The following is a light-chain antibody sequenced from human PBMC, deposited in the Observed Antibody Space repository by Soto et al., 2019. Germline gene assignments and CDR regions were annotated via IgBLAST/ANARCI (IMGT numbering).Light chain of an antibody. CDR1: QSISNY. J-gene: IGKJ5*01. Sequence: DIQMTQSPSSLSASVGDRVTITCRASQSISNYLNWYQQKPGKAPKLLIYAASSLQSGVPSRFSGSGSGTDFTLTISSLQPEDFATYCCQQSYRTPPIAFGQGTRLEIK. CDR3: QQSYRTPPIA. V-gene: IGKV1-39*01. CDR2: AAS.